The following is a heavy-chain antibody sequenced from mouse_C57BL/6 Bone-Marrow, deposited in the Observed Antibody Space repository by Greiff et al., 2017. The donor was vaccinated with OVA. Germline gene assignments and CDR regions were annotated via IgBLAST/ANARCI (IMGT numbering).Heavy chain of an antibody. Sequence: QVQLQQPGAELVKPGASVKVSCKASGYTFTSYWMHWVKQRPGQGLEWIGRIHPSDSDTNYNQKFKGKATLTVDKSSSTAYMQLSSLTSEDSAVYYCAIYDYDVRYYAMDYWGQGTSGTVSS. CDR1: GYTFTSYW. D-gene: IGHD2-4*01. CDR2: IHPSDSDT. CDR3: AIYDYDVRYYAMDY. J-gene: IGHJ4*01. V-gene: IGHV1-74*01.